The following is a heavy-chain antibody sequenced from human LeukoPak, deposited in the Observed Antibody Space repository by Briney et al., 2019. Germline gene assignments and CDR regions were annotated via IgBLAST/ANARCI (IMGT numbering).Heavy chain of an antibody. CDR1: GGSISSSSYY. CDR2: VYYDGST. CDR3: ARXAAEQWLVPGGFDY. Sequence: PSETLSLTCTVSGGSISSSSYYWGWIRQPPGKGLEWIVSVYYDGSTFHNPSLKSRVTISVDTSKNQFSLKLSSVTAADTDFYYCARXAAEQWLVPGGFDYWGQGALVTVSS. J-gene: IGHJ4*02. V-gene: IGHV4-39*01. D-gene: IGHD6-19*01.